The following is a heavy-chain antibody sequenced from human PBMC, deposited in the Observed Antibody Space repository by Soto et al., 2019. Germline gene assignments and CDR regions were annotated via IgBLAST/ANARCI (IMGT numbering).Heavy chain of an antibody. D-gene: IGHD6-13*01. V-gene: IGHV1-3*01. J-gene: IGHJ6*02. CDR3: ARERGSSWYFGNSLMDV. CDR2: INAGNGNT. Sequence: ASVKVSCKASGYTFTSYAMHWVRQAPGQRLEWMGWINAGNGNTKYSQKFQGRVTITRDTSASTAYMELSSLRSEDTAVYYCARERGSSWYFGNSLMDVWGQGTTVTAP. CDR1: GYTFTSYA.